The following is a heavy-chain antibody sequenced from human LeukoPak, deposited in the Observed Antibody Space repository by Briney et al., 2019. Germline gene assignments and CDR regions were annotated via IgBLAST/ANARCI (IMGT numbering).Heavy chain of an antibody. D-gene: IGHD6-19*01. CDR1: GYTFTSYD. CDR3: ARKSNTSSGWFAFDY. CDR2: MNPNSGNT. V-gene: IGHV1-8*01. Sequence: ASVKVSCKASGYTFTSYDINWVRQATGQGLERMGWMNPNSGNTGYAQNFQGRVTMTRNTSISTAYMELSSLRSEDTAVYYCARKSNTSSGWFAFDYWGQGTLVTVSS. J-gene: IGHJ4*02.